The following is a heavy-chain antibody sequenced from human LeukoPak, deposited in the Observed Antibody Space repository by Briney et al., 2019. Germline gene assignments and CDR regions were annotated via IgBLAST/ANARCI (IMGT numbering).Heavy chain of an antibody. D-gene: IGHD1-1*01. CDR3: ARVLPGGTYHYVPLRWIDP. CDR1: GGSFSNYY. CDR2: INHSEST. J-gene: IGHJ5*02. Sequence: PSETLSLTCAVYGGSFSNYYWSWIRQPPGKGLEWIGEINHSESTNYNPSLKSRVTISVDTSKNQFSLNLRSVTAADTAVYYCARVLPGGTYHYVPLRWIDPWGQGTLVTVSS. V-gene: IGHV4-34*01.